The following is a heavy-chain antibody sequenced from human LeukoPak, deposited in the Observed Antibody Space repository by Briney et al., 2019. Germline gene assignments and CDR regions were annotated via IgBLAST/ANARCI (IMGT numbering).Heavy chain of an antibody. V-gene: IGHV3-48*01. CDR1: GFAFSSYS. Sequence: GGSLRLSCAASGFAFSSYSMKLVRQAPGKGLEWVSQISSSSSSISYADSVKGRFTISRDNGKNSLYLQMNSLRAEDTAVYYCATESSRSSAFWGQGTLVTVSS. CDR3: ATESSRSSAF. J-gene: IGHJ4*02. CDR2: ISSSSSSI. D-gene: IGHD6-6*01.